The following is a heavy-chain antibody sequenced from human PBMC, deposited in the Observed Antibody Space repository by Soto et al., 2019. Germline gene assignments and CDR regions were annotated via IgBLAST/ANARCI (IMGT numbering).Heavy chain of an antibody. D-gene: IGHD3-9*01. CDR1: GGSVSSGSYY. J-gene: IGHJ6*02. CDR3: ATDFRFRYFDWSLMDV. Sequence: SETLSLTCTVSGGSVSSGSYYWSWIRQPPGKGLEWIGYIYYSGSTNYNPSLKSRVTISVDTSKNQFSLKLSSVTAADTAVYYCATDFRFRYFDWSLMDVWGQGTTVTVSS. V-gene: IGHV4-61*01. CDR2: IYYSGST.